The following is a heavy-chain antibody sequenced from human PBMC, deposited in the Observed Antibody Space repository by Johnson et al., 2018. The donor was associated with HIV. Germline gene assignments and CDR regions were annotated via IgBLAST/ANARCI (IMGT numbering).Heavy chain of an antibody. Sequence: VQLVESGGGLIQPGGSLRLSCAASGFTVSSNYMSWVRQAPGKGLEWVSVIYTGGITYYADSVKGRFTISRDDAKNTVYLQMNSLRVDDMAVYHCARNRPQRGRFGEARIGAFDSWGQGTVVTVSS. D-gene: IGHD3-10*01. CDR2: IYTGGIT. CDR3: ARNRPQRGRFGEARIGAFDS. V-gene: IGHV3-53*01. CDR1: GFTVSSNY. J-gene: IGHJ3*02.